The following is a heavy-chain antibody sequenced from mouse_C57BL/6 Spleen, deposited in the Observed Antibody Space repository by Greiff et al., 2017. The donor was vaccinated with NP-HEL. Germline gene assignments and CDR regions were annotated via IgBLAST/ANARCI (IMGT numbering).Heavy chain of an antibody. V-gene: IGHV2-3*01. J-gene: IGHJ4*01. CDR1: GFSLTSYG. Sequence: QVQLKESGPGLVAPSQSLSITCTVSGFSLTSYGVSWVRQPPGKGLEWLGVIWGDGSSNYHSALISRLSISKDNSKSQVFLKLNSLQTDDTATYDCAKMIYYDYDKGPHYYAMDYWGQGTSVTVSS. CDR3: AKMIYYDYDKGPHYYAMDY. D-gene: IGHD2-4*01. CDR2: IWGDGSS.